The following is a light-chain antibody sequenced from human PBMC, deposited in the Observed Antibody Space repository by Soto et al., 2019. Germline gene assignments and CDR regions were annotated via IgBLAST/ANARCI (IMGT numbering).Light chain of an antibody. CDR2: GAS. V-gene: IGKV3-20*01. Sequence: EIVLTQSPGTLSLSPGERATLSCRASQSVTTSYLAWYQQKPGQAPRLLMYGASSRATGVPDRFSGSGSGTDFTLTISRLETEDFAMYYCQHYGSSPRFGQGTKVEIK. J-gene: IGKJ1*01. CDR3: QHYGSSPR. CDR1: QSVTTSY.